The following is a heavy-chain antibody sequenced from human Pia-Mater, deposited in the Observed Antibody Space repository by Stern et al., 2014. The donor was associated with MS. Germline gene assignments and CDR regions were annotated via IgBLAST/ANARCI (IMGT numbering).Heavy chain of an antibody. V-gene: IGHV3-21*01. Sequence: VQLGQSWGRLVKPGGAPGLPWAASGFPLRSYSMNWVRQAPGKGRGWGSSISSTSSYIYYADSVKGRFTISRDNAKNSLYLQMNSLRAEDTAVYYCARGTRSSDYQIDYWGQGTLVTVSS. CDR2: ISSTSSYI. D-gene: IGHD4-11*01. CDR3: ARGTRSSDYQIDY. J-gene: IGHJ4*02. CDR1: GFPLRSYS.